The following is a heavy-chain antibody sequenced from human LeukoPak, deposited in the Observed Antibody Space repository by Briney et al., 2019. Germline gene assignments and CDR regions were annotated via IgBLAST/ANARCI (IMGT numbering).Heavy chain of an antibody. V-gene: IGHV3-21*05. D-gene: IGHD5-12*01. J-gene: IGHJ4*02. Sequence: PGGSLRLSCAASGFTFSSYAMNWVRQAPGKGLEWLSYISRSSSYTKYADSVKGRFTISRDNAKNSLYLQMNSLRADDTAVYYCAREGSGYDDRLFDYWGPGTLVTVSS. CDR1: GFTFSSYA. CDR2: ISRSSSYT. CDR3: AREGSGYDDRLFDY.